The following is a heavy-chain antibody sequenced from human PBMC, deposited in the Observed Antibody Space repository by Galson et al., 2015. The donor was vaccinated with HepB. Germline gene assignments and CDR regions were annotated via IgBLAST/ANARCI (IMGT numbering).Heavy chain of an antibody. CDR3: ARDYLMTMKNWFDP. Sequence: SVKVSCKASGYTFTNYGITWVRQAPGQGLEWMGWISTYNGNTKYAQKLQGRLTMTTGTSTTTAYMELRSLKSDDTAVYYCARDYLMTMKNWFDPWGQGTLVTVSS. J-gene: IGHJ5*02. D-gene: IGHD4/OR15-4a*01. CDR1: GYTFTNYG. CDR2: ISTYNGNT. V-gene: IGHV1-18*01.